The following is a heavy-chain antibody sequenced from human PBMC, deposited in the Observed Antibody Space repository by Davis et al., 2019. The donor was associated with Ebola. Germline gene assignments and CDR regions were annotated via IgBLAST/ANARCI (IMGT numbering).Heavy chain of an antibody. Sequence: GGSLRLSCAASGFTFSNTWMSWVRQAPGKGLEWVGRIKSKTDGGTTDYPAPVKGRFTISRDDSKNTLYLQMNSLKTEDTAVYYCTTDLGYGDYNYYFDSWGQGTLVTVPS. J-gene: IGHJ4*02. V-gene: IGHV3-15*01. CDR2: IKSKTDGGTT. CDR3: TTDLGYGDYNYYFDS. CDR1: GFTFSNTW. D-gene: IGHD4-17*01.